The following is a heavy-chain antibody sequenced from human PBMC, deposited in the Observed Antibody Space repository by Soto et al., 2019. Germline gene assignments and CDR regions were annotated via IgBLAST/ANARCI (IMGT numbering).Heavy chain of an antibody. V-gene: IGHV3-21*01. J-gene: IGHJ6*02. D-gene: IGHD2-2*01. CDR3: ARDGVVVPAAIPYYGMDV. CDR2: ISSSSSYI. Sequence: EVQLVESGGGLDKPGGSLRLSCAASGFTFSSYSMNWVRQAPGKGLEWVSSISSSSSYIYYADSVKGRFTIFRDNAKNSLYLQMNSLRAEDTAVYYCARDGVVVPAAIPYYGMDVWGQGTTVTVSS. CDR1: GFTFSSYS.